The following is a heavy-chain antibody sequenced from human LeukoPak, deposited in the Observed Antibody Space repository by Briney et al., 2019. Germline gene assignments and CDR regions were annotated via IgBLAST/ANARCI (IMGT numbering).Heavy chain of an antibody. J-gene: IGHJ6*03. V-gene: IGHV4-59*10. CDR2: IYTSGST. CDR3: ARTAMVRGVILYYYYMDV. CDR1: GGSFSGYY. Sequence: PSETLSLTCAVYGGSFSGYYWSWIRQPPGEGLEWIGRIYTSGSTNYNPSLKSRVTISVDTSKNQFSLKLSSVTAADTAVYYCARTAMVRGVILYYYYMDVWGKGTTVTVSS. D-gene: IGHD3-10*01.